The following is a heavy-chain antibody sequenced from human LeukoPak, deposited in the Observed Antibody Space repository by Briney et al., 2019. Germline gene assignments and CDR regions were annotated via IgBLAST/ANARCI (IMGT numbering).Heavy chain of an antibody. D-gene: IGHD3-10*01. Sequence: ASVKVSCKASGYTFTGYYLHWVRQAPGQGLEWMGWINPNSGDTGNAQKFQGRVTMTRDTSISTAYMELSRLRSDDTAVYYCARDGPSMVPEYDYWGQGIQVTV. CDR2: INPNSGDT. V-gene: IGHV1-2*02. J-gene: IGHJ4*02. CDR1: GYTFTGYY. CDR3: ARDGPSMVPEYDY.